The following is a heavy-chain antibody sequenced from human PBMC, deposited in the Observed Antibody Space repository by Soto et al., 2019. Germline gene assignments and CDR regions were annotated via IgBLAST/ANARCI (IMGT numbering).Heavy chain of an antibody. CDR3: AREAGENWFDP. CDR1: GGSISSYY. J-gene: IGHJ5*02. CDR2: IYYSGST. Sequence: PSETLSLTCTVSGGSISSYYWSWIRQPPGKGLEWIGYIYYSGSTNYNPSLKSRVTISVDTSKNQFSLKLSSATAADTAVYYCAREAGENWFDPWGQGTLVTSPQ. D-gene: IGHD7-27*01. V-gene: IGHV4-59*12.